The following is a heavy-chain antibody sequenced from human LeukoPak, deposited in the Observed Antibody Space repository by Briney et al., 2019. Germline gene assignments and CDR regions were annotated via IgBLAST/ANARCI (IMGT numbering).Heavy chain of an antibody. V-gene: IGHV3-30*02. Sequence: GGSLRLSCAASGFAFSSYEMNWVRQAPGKGLEWVAFIRYDGSNKYYADSVKGRFTISRDNSKNTLYLQMNSLRAEDTAVYYCAKGRRYCSGGSCYLFDYWGQGILVTVSS. J-gene: IGHJ4*02. D-gene: IGHD2-15*01. CDR1: GFAFSSYE. CDR3: AKGRRYCSGGSCYLFDY. CDR2: IRYDGSNK.